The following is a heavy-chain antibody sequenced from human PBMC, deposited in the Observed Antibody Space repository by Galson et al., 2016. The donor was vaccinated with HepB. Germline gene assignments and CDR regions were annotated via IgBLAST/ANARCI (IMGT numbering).Heavy chain of an antibody. CDR2: IFWTDDK. Sequence: ALVKPTQTLTLTCTFSGFSLSTSGVGVGWIRQPPGRALEWLALIFWTDDKRYSPSLKSRLTITKDTSKNHVALTVTNMDPVDTATYYCARVGTEITPGGPFDSWGQGTLVTVSS. V-gene: IGHV2-5*01. D-gene: IGHD4-23*01. CDR1: GFSLSTSGVG. J-gene: IGHJ4*02. CDR3: ARVGTEITPGGPFDS.